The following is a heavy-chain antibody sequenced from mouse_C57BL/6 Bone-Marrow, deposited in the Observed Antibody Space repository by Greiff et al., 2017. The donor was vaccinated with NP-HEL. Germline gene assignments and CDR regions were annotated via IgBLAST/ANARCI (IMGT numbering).Heavy chain of an antibody. CDR2: IYPGDGDT. D-gene: IGHD1-1*01. J-gene: IGHJ2*01. CDR3: AREDTTVVATNYFDY. CDR1: GYAFSSSW. V-gene: IGHV1-82*01. Sequence: QVQLKQSGPELVKPGASVKISCKASGYAFSSSWMNWVKQRPGKGLEWIGRIYPGDGDTNYNGKFKGKATLTADKSSSTAYMQLSSLTSEDSAVYFCAREDTTVVATNYFDYWGQGTTLTVSS.